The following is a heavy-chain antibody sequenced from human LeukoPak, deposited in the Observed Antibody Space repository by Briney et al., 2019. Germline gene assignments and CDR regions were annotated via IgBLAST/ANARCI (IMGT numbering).Heavy chain of an antibody. Sequence: ASVKVSCKASGYIFTSYDINWVRQATGQGLEWMGWMNPNSGNTGYAQKFQGRVTMTRNTSISTAYMELSSLRSEDTAVYYCARIETSHYDFWSGSYYWGQGTLVTVSS. D-gene: IGHD3-3*01. CDR1: GYIFTSYD. CDR2: MNPNSGNT. V-gene: IGHV1-8*01. CDR3: ARIETSHYDFWSGSYY. J-gene: IGHJ4*02.